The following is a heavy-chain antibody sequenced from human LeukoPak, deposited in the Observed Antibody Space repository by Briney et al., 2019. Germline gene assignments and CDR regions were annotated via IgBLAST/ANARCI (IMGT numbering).Heavy chain of an antibody. J-gene: IGHJ3*02. CDR1: GGSFSGYY. CDR2: INHSGST. D-gene: IGHD6-6*01. Sequence: ASETLSLTCAVYGGSFSGYYWSWIRQPPGKGLEWIGKINHSGSTNYNPSLKSRVTISVDTSKNQFSLKLSSVTAADTAVYYCARPFGIAARLHDAFDIWGQGTMVTVSS. V-gene: IGHV4-34*01. CDR3: ARPFGIAARLHDAFDI.